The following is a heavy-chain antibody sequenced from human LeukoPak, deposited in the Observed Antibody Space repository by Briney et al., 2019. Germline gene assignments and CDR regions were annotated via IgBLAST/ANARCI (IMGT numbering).Heavy chain of an antibody. CDR3: VRGDWLDF. V-gene: IGHV3-20*01. J-gene: IGHJ5*01. CDR2: IPWNNDII. CDR1: GFTVSSNY. Sequence: RSGGSLRLSCAASGFTVSSNYMSWVRQAPGKGLEWASGIPWNNDIITYADSVRGRFTVSRDNAKNSVYLQMDSLKPEDTALYHCVRGDWLDFWGQGTLVTVSS.